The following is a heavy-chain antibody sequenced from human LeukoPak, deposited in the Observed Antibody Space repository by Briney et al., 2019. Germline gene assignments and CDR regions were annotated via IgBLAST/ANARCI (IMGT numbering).Heavy chain of an antibody. CDR3: AKCQVVVITLAAFDI. CDR1: GFTFSSYW. Sequence: PGGSLRLSCAASGFTFSSYWMHWVRQGPGKGLEWVSAISGSGGSTYYADSVKGRFTISRDNSKNTLYLQMNSLRAEDTAVYYCAKCQVVVITLAAFDIWGQGTMVTVSS. J-gene: IGHJ3*02. CDR2: ISGSGGST. V-gene: IGHV3-23*01. D-gene: IGHD3-22*01.